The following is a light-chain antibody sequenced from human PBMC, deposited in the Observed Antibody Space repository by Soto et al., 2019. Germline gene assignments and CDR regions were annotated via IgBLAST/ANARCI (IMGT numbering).Light chain of an antibody. V-gene: IGKV3-15*01. J-gene: IGKJ4*01. Sequence: EIVMTQSPATLSVSPGERATLSCRASQSVSSNLAWYQQKPGQAPRLLIYDASTRAAGIPARFSGSGSGTEFTLTISSLQSEDFAVYYCQQYNNWPPVTFGGGTKVEIK. CDR2: DAS. CDR3: QQYNNWPPVT. CDR1: QSVSSN.